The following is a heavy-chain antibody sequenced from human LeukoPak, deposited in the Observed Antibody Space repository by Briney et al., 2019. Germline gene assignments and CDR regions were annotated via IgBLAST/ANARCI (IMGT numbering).Heavy chain of an antibody. J-gene: IGHJ5*02. CDR3: ARASYCSGGSCYSGREDWFDP. CDR1: GGTFSSYA. V-gene: IGHV1-69*13. D-gene: IGHD2-15*01. CDR2: IIPIFGTA. Sequence: SVKVSCKASGGTFSSYAISWVRQAPGQGLEWMGGIIPIFGTANYAQKFQGRVTITADESTSIAYMELSSLRSEDTAVYYCARASYCSGGSCYSGREDWFDPWGQGTLVTVSS.